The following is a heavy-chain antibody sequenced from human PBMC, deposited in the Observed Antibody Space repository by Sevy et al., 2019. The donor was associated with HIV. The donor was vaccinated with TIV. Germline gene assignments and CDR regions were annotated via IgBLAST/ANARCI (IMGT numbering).Heavy chain of an antibody. V-gene: IGHV3-23*01. D-gene: IGHD2-21*02. J-gene: IGHJ4*02. CDR3: AKHIAYCGGDCYPPLYYFDY. CDR2: ISGSGYST. Sequence: GGSLRLSCAASGFTFSNYAMSWVRQAPGKGLEWVSAISGSGYSTYYADSVKGRFTISRDKSKNTLYLQINGLRAEDTAVYYCAKHIAYCGGDCYPPLYYFDYWGQGTLVTVSS. CDR1: GFTFSNYA.